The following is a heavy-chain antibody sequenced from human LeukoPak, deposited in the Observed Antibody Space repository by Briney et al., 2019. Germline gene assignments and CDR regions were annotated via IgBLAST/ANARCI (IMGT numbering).Heavy chain of an antibody. Sequence: GGSLRLSCAASGFTFSSYWMHWVRQAPGKGLVWVSRINSDGSTTSYADSVKGRFTISRDNAKNTLYLQTNSLRAEDTAVYYCSRDTADDAFDIWGQGTMVTVSS. CDR1: GFTFSSYW. CDR3: SRDTADDAFDI. V-gene: IGHV3-74*01. J-gene: IGHJ3*02. CDR2: INSDGSTT.